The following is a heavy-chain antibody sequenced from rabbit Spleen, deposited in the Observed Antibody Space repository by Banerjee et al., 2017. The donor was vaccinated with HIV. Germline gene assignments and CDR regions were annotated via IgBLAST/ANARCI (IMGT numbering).Heavy chain of an antibody. CDR2: IYTGSGGST. V-gene: IGHV1S45*01. CDR3: ARDATNSALTL. CDR1: GLDFSSSYW. D-gene: IGHD1-1*01. Sequence: QEQLEESGGDLVKPEGSLTLTCKGAGLDFSSSYWICWVRQAPGKGLEWIGCIYTGSGGSTYYATWAKGRFTISKTSSTTVTLQMTSLTAADTATYFCARDATNSALTLWGQGTLVTVS. J-gene: IGHJ4*01.